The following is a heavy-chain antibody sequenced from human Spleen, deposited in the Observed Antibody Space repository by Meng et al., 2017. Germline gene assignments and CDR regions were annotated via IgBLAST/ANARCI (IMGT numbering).Heavy chain of an antibody. V-gene: IGHV3-21*02. CDR3: ARGRVVVVGSPSEY. Sequence: VQLVESGGGVVQPGGSLRLSCAASGFSFSSYSMHWVRQAPGKGLEWVSSISSSSSYADSVKGRFTISRDNAENSLYLQMNRMRAEDTAVYYCARGRVVVVGSPSEYWGQGTLVTVSS. CDR1: GFSFSSYS. D-gene: IGHD2-15*01. J-gene: IGHJ4*02. CDR2: ISSSSS.